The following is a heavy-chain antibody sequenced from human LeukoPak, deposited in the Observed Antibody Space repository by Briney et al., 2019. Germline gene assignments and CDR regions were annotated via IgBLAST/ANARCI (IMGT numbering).Heavy chain of an antibody. V-gene: IGHV3-53*01. CDR1: ELTVSSNC. CDR3: ARDLMGIAYRGAFYY. J-gene: IGHJ4*02. D-gene: IGHD6-13*01. CDR2: IYSDGST. Sequence: GGSLRLSCAASELTVSSNCMTWVRQAPGKGLEWVSFIYSDGSTYYADSVRGRFTISRDNAKNSLYLQMDSLRAEDTAVYYCARDLMGIAYRGAFYYWGQGTLVTVSS.